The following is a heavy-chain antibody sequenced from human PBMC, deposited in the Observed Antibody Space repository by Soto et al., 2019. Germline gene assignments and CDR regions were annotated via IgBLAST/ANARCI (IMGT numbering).Heavy chain of an antibody. CDR3: ARSYYDFWSGPYYYYYYGMDV. V-gene: IGHV4-59*01. CDR1: GGSISSYY. CDR2: IYYSCST. D-gene: IGHD3-3*01. J-gene: IGHJ6*02. Sequence: PSATLSITCTVSGGSISSYYWSWIRQPPGKGLEWIGYIYYSCSTNYNPSLKSRVTISVDTSKNQFSLKLSSVTAADTAVYYCARSYYDFWSGPYYYYYYGMDVWGQGTTVTVSS.